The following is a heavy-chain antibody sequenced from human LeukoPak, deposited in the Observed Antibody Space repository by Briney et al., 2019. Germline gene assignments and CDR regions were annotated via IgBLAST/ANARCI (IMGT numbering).Heavy chain of an antibody. CDR1: GYTFTSYG. V-gene: IGHV1-69*13. CDR3: ARAGMARINWFDP. J-gene: IGHJ5*02. CDR2: IIPIFGTA. Sequence: SVKVSCKASGYTFTSYGISWVRQAPGQGLEWMGGIIPIFGTANYAQKFQGRVTITADESTSTAYMELSSLRSEDTAVYYCARAGMARINWFDPWGQGTLVTVSS. D-gene: IGHD1-14*01.